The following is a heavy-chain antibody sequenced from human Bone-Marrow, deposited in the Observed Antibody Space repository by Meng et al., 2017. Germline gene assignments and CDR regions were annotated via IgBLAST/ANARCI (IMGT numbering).Heavy chain of an antibody. CDR1: GFTFSSYA. Sequence: EVQQLESGGGLVQFGGSLRLSCAASGFTFSSYAMTWVRQAPGKGLEWVAIIEGGGYTYYADSVKGRFTISRHNSDNTLHLQMSSLRSEDTAFYYCASRPDSPFGPFDYWGQGALVTVSS. V-gene: IGHV3-23*01. CDR3: ASRPDSPFGPFDY. J-gene: IGHJ4*02. D-gene: IGHD3/OR15-3a*01. CDR2: IIEGGGYT.